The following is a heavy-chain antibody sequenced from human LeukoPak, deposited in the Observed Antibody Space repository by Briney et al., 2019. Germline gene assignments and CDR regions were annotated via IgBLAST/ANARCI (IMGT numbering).Heavy chain of an antibody. D-gene: IGHD4-17*01. Sequence: GGSLRLSCAASGFTFSSYWMNWARQAPGKGLEWVASINHNGNVNYYVDSVKGRFTISRDSAKNSLYLQLSNLRAEDTAVYYCTTDYGDYVFRSDCWGQGTLVTVSS. CDR3: TTDYGDYVFRSDC. J-gene: IGHJ4*02. CDR1: GFTFSSYW. CDR2: INHNGNVN. V-gene: IGHV3-7*03.